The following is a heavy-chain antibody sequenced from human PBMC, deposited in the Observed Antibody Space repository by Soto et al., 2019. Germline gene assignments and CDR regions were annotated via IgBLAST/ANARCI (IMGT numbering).Heavy chain of an antibody. CDR3: AKVPGMGYCSSTSCYRPYNWFDP. CDR1: GGSISSGDYY. D-gene: IGHD2-2*01. Sequence: SETLSLTCTVSGGSISSGDYYWSWIRQPPGKGLEWIGYIYYSGSTYYNPSLKSRVTISVDTSKNQFSLKLSSVTAADTAVYYCAKVPGMGYCSSTSCYRPYNWFDPWGQGTLVTVSS. CDR2: IYYSGST. V-gene: IGHV4-30-4*01. J-gene: IGHJ5*02.